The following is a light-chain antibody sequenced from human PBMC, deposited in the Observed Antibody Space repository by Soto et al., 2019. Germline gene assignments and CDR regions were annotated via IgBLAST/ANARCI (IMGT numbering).Light chain of an antibody. CDR3: QQYNSYLYT. Sequence: DIQMTQSPSTLSGSVGDRVTITCRASQTIRSWLAWYQQKPGKAPKLLIYDASSLESGVPSRFSGSGSGTEFTLTISSLQPDDFATYYCQQYNSYLYTFGQGTKVDIK. V-gene: IGKV1-5*01. CDR1: QTIRSW. J-gene: IGKJ2*01. CDR2: DAS.